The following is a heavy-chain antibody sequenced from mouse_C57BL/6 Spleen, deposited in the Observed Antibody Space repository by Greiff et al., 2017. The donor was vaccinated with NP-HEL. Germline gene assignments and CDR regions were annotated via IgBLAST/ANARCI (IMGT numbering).Heavy chain of an antibody. V-gene: IGHV1-18*01. Sequence: EVQLQQSGPELVKPGASVKIPCKASGYTFTDYNMDWVKQSHGKSLEWIGDINPNNGGTIYNQKFKGKATLTVDKSSSTAYMELRSLTSEDPADYYCARVPSGTDYFDYWGQGTALTVSS. CDR2: INPNNGGT. J-gene: IGHJ2*01. CDR3: ARVPSGTDYFDY. CDR1: GYTFTDYN. D-gene: IGHD4-1*01.